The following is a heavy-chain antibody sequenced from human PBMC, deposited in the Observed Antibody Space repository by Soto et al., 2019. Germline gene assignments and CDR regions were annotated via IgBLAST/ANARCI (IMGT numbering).Heavy chain of an antibody. V-gene: IGHV4-31*03. CDR3: ATVEDCGGDCPIEAFEI. J-gene: IGHJ3*02. CDR2: IYYTGST. Sequence: QVQLQESGPGLVKPSQTLSLTCTVSGGSISSGGYYWSWIRQHPGKGLEWIGYIYYTGSTYYNPSLKSRVTISVDTSKNQFSLKLSSVTAADTAVYYGATVEDCGGDCPIEAFEIWGQGTMVTVSS. CDR1: GGSISSGGYY. D-gene: IGHD2-21*02.